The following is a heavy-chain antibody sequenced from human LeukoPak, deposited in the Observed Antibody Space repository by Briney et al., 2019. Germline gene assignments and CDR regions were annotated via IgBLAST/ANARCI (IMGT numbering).Heavy chain of an antibody. CDR2: INHSGST. D-gene: IGHD3-22*01. CDR1: GGSISRGASD. Sequence: TLSLTCTFSGGSISRGASDWGWIRQHPKRGLEWVGYINHSGSTYYNPSLGSRVTMSVDTSKNQFSLQLSSVTAADSAVYYCARAARQGFTMIVVPFFYFDLWGRGTLVTVSS. CDR3: ARAARQGFTMIVVPFFYFDL. V-gene: IGHV4-31*03. J-gene: IGHJ2*01.